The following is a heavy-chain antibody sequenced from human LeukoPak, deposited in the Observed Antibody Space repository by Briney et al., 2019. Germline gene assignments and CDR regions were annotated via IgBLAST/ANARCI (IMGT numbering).Heavy chain of an antibody. CDR1: GFTFRSYV. D-gene: IGHD4-17*01. J-gene: IGHJ1*01. CDR3: ARDATGDGDLES. CDR2: ISYDGSNK. Sequence: GGSLRLSCGASGFTFRSYVMHWVRQAPGKGLEWVAVISYDGSNKYYADSVKGRFTISRDKSKNTLYLQMNSLRSEDTALYYCARDATGDGDLESWGQGTLVTVSP. V-gene: IGHV3-30*04.